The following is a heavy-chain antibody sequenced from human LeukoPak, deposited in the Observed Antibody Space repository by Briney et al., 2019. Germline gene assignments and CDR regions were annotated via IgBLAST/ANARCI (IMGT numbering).Heavy chain of an antibody. CDR1: GYTFTSYD. V-gene: IGHV1-8*01. CDR3: AREARELWADYYYYGMDV. Sequence: GASVKVSCKASGYTFTSYDINWVRQATGQGLEWMGWMNPNSGNTGYAQKFQGRVTMTRNTSISTAYMELSSLRSEDTAVYYCAREARELWADYYYYGMDVWGQGTTVTVSS. D-gene: IGHD1-26*01. J-gene: IGHJ6*02. CDR2: MNPNSGNT.